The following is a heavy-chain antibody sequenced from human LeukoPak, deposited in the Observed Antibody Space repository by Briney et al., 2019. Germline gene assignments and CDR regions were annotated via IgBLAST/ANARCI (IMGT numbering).Heavy chain of an antibody. CDR1: GFTFSTYA. CDR3: ATYRQVLLPFES. Sequence: GGSLRLSCAASGFTFSTYAMSWVRQAPGKGLEWVSSIFPSGGEIHYADSVRGRFTISRDNSKSTLSLQMNSLRAEDTAIYYCATYRQVLLPFESWGQGTLVTVSS. CDR2: IFPSGGEI. J-gene: IGHJ4*02. D-gene: IGHD2-8*02. V-gene: IGHV3-23*01.